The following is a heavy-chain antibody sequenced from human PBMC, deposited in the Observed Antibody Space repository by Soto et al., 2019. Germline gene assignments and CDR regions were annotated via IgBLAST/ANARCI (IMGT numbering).Heavy chain of an antibody. Sequence: SETLSLTCSVSGGSISSYYWSWIRQPPGKGLELIGYIYYSGSTNYNPSLKSRVTISVDTSKNQFSLKLSSVTAADTAVYYCARLGAQEIDPWGQGTLVTVS. J-gene: IGHJ5*02. D-gene: IGHD3-16*01. CDR3: ARLGAQEIDP. CDR1: GGSISSYY. V-gene: IGHV4-59*08. CDR2: IYYSGST.